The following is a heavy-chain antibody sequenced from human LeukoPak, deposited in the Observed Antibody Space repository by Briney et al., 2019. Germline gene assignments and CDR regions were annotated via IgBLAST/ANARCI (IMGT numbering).Heavy chain of an antibody. CDR1: GFTFSSYS. Sequence: PGGALRLSCAGSGFTFSSYSMNWVRQAPGKGLEWVSSISSSSSYIYYADSVKGGFTISRDNAKNSLYLQMNSLRAEDTAVYYCARVGSSGWYYFDYWGQGTLVTVSS. D-gene: IGHD6-19*01. J-gene: IGHJ4*02. CDR3: ARVGSSGWYYFDY. CDR2: ISSSSSYI. V-gene: IGHV3-21*01.